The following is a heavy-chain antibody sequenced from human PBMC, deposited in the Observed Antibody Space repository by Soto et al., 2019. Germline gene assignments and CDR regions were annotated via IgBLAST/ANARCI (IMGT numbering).Heavy chain of an antibody. V-gene: IGHV3-33*01. CDR1: GFTFSSYG. CDR2: IWYDGSNK. J-gene: IGHJ6*02. Sequence: PGGSLRLSCAASGFTFSSYGMHWVRQAPGKGLEWVAVIWYDGSNKYYADSVKGRFTISRDNSKNTLYLQMNSLRAEDTAVYYCARPRAPDLWFGEPHYYYYGMDVWDQGTTVTVSS. D-gene: IGHD3-10*01. CDR3: ARPRAPDLWFGEPHYYYYGMDV.